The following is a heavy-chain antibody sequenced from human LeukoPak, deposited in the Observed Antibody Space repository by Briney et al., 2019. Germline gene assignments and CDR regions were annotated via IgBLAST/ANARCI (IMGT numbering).Heavy chain of an antibody. V-gene: IGHV4-4*08. CDR1: GGSISSYY. Sequence: SETLSLTCTVPGGSISSYYWSWIRQPPGKGLEWIGYIYHSESTTYNPSLKSRVTISLDTSKNQISLKLSSVTAADTAVYYCAREIRILRGAYDAFDIWGQGTMVTVSS. D-gene: IGHD3-9*01. CDR2: IYHSEST. J-gene: IGHJ3*02. CDR3: AREIRILRGAYDAFDI.